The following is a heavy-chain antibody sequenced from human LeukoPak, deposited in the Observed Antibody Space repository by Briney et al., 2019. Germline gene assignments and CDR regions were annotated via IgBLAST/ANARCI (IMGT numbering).Heavy chain of an antibody. J-gene: IGHJ4*02. V-gene: IGHV3-30*02. CDR2: IRYDGSNK. Sequence: GGSLRLSCAASGFTFSSYGMHWVRQAPGKGLEWVTFIRYDGSNKYYADSVKGRFTISRDNSKNTLYLQMNSLRVEDTAIYYCVKDRLWFGDYWGQGTLVTVSS. CDR3: VKDRLWFGDY. CDR1: GFTFSSYG. D-gene: IGHD3-10*01.